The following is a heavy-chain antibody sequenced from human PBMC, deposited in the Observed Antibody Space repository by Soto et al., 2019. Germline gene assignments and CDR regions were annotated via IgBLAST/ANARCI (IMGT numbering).Heavy chain of an antibody. CDR2: IRGETNGGTA. CDR3: TRYYYESSGYYVY. CDR1: GFNFANYA. J-gene: IGHJ4*02. D-gene: IGHD3-22*01. V-gene: IGHV3-49*04. Sequence: EGRLVESGGGLAESGRSLRLSCTGSGFNFANYALTWVRQAPGKGLEWVGFIRGETNGGTADYAASLKGRITISRDDSKRIAYLEINSLQTEDTAVYYCTRYYYESSGYYVYWGQGTLVTVSS.